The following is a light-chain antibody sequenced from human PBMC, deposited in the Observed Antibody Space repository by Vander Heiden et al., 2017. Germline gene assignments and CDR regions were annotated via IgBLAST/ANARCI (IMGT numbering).Light chain of an antibody. J-gene: IGKJ5*01. CDR1: QSVTNK. V-gene: IGKV3-15*01. Sequence: EIVMTQSPATLSVSPGERAILSCRASQSVTNKLAWYQQKPGQAPRFLIYAASTRTTGILARFSGSGSGTEFTLTISSLQSEDFAVYYCQQYNNWPRTFGQGTRLEIK. CDR2: AAS. CDR3: QQYNNWPRT.